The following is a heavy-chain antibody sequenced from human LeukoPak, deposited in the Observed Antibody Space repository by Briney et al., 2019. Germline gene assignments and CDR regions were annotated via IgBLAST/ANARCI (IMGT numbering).Heavy chain of an antibody. V-gene: IGHV3-30-3*01. Sequence: GGSLRLSCAASGFTFSNSAMHWVRQAPGKGLEWVAVLSYDGSNKYYADSVKGRFTISRDNSKNTLYLQMNSLRAEDTAVYYCARDPALDYYESSGYFDYWGQGTLVTVSS. CDR3: ARDPALDYYESSGYFDY. D-gene: IGHD3-22*01. CDR2: LSYDGSNK. J-gene: IGHJ4*02. CDR1: GFTFSNSA.